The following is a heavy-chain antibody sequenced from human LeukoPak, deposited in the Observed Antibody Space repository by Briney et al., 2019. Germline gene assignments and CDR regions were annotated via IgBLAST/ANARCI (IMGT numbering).Heavy chain of an antibody. CDR1: GGSISSSSYY. CDR3: ARDSGKTTVTTYFQH. D-gene: IGHD4-17*01. V-gene: IGHV4-39*07. CDR2: IYYSGST. Sequence: SETLSLTCTVSGGSISSSSYYWGWIRQPPGKGLEWIGSIYYSGSTYYNPSLKSRVTISVDTSKNQFSLKLSSVTAADTAVYYCARDSGKTTVTTYFQHWARAPWSPSPQ. J-gene: IGHJ1*01.